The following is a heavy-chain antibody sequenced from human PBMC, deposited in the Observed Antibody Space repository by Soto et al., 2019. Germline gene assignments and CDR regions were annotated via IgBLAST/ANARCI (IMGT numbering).Heavy chain of an antibody. CDR2: INPNSGGT. Sequence: QVQLVQSGAEVKKPGASVKVSCKASGYTFTGYYMHWVRQAPGQGLEWMGWINPNSGGTNYAQKFQCRVTMTRDTSISTAYMELSRLRSDDTAVYYCARGGGSSSSYYYYGMDVWGQGTTVTVSS. CDR3: ARGGGSSSSYYYYGMDV. D-gene: IGHD6-6*01. V-gene: IGHV1-2*02. CDR1: GYTFTGYY. J-gene: IGHJ6*02.